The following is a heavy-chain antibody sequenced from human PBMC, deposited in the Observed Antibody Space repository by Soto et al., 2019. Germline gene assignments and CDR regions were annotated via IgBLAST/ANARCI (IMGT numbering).Heavy chain of an antibody. Sequence: GASVKVSCKASGGTFSSYAISWVRQAPGQGLEWMGGIIPIFGTANYAQKFQGRVTITADESTSTAYMELSSLRSEDTAVYYCARDPGLGYCSSTSCYAAWGQGTLVTVSS. D-gene: IGHD2-2*01. CDR1: GGTFSSYA. J-gene: IGHJ5*02. V-gene: IGHV1-69*13. CDR3: ARDPGLGYCSSTSCYAA. CDR2: IIPIFGTA.